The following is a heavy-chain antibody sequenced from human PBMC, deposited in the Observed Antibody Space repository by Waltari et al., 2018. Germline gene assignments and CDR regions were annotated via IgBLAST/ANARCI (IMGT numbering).Heavy chain of an antibody. J-gene: IGHJ4*02. Sequence: QLQLQESGPGLVKPSETLSLTCTVSGGSISSTTYYWGWIRQPPGKGLEWIGTIYYSGSTYYNPSLKSRVTISVDTSKNQFSLKLSSVTAADTAVYYCASPVSSNWSNLFDYWGQGTLVTVSS. CDR3: ASPVSSNWSNLFDY. CDR2: IYYSGST. D-gene: IGHD6-13*01. CDR1: GGSISSTTYY. V-gene: IGHV4-39*01.